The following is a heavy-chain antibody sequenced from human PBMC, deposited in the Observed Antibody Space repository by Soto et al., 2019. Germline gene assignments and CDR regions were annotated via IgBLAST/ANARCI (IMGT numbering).Heavy chain of an antibody. CDR1: GFTFSTYG. V-gene: IGHV3-21*01. Sequence: EVQLVESGGGLVKPGGSLRLSCAASGFTFSTYGMIWVRQAPGKGLEWLSSISDSGHYIYYADSVKGRFTISRDNAQNSLFLQMNSLRGEDSAVYYCARSGLALPYSASPWFDPWGHGILVNVSS. D-gene: IGHD3-22*01. J-gene: IGHJ5*02. CDR2: ISDSGHYI. CDR3: ARSGLALPYSASPWFDP.